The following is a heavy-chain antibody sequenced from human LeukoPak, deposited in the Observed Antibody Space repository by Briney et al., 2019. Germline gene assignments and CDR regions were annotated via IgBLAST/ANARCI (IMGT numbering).Heavy chain of an antibody. J-gene: IGHJ6*03. CDR3: ARALEMATIYYYYYYMDV. D-gene: IGHD5-24*01. V-gene: IGHV1-69*05. CDR2: TIPILGTA. CDR1: GGTFSTYA. Sequence: ASVKVSCKASGGTFSTYAINWVRQAPGQGLEWMGGTIPILGTANYAQKFQGRVTITTDESTSTAYMELSSLRSEDTAVYYCARALEMATIYYYYYYMDVWGKGTTVTVSS.